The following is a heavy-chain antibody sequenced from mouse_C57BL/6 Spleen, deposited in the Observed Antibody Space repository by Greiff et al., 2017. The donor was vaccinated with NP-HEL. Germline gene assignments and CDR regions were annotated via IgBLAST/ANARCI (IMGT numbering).Heavy chain of an antibody. Sequence: EVKVEEPGGGLVKPGGSLKLSCAASGFTFSDYGMHWVRQAPEKGLEWVAYISRGSSTINYADTVKGRFTISRDNAKNTLFLQMTSLRSEDTEMYYCARVFIKAMDYWGQGTSVTVSS. CDR2: ISRGSSTI. J-gene: IGHJ4*01. D-gene: IGHD1-1*01. CDR3: ARVFIKAMDY. CDR1: GFTFSDYG. V-gene: IGHV5-17*01.